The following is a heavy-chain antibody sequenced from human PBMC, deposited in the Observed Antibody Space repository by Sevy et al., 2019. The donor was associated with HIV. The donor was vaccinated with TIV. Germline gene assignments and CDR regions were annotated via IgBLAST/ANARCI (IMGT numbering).Heavy chain of an antibody. Sequence: ASVKVSCKASGYTFTSYGISWVRQAPGQGLEWMGWISAYNGNTNYAQKLQGRVTMTTDTSTSTRYMDPRSLRPDNTAEIDKRNVEGRPRGGVTTTPGNSTSTAYMGLRSLGSDDTAVYYCAGVLWSSGWYYGSDYWGQGTLVTVSS. V-gene: IGHV1-18*01. CDR1: GYTFTSYG. CDR3: RNVEGRPRGGVTTTPGNSTSTAYMGLRSLGSDDTAVYYCAGVLWSSGWYYGSDY. CDR2: ISAYNGNT. D-gene: IGHD2-8*01. J-gene: IGHJ4*02.